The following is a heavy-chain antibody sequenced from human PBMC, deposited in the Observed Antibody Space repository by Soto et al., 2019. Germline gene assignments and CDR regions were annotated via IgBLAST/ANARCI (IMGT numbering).Heavy chain of an antibody. CDR3: ARDPELRGVYYYGMDV. D-gene: IGHD1-26*01. V-gene: IGHV4-31*03. CDR1: GGSISSGGYY. Sequence: QVQLQESGPGLVKPSQTLSLTCTVSGGSISSGGYYWSWIRQHPGKGLEWIGYIYYSGSTYYNPSLQSRLTIPVDTSQNQFSLKLSSVTAADTAVYYCARDPELRGVYYYGMDVWGQGTTVTVSS. CDR2: IYYSGST. J-gene: IGHJ6*02.